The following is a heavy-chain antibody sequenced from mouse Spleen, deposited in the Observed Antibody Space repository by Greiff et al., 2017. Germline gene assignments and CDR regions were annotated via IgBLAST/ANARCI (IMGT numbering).Heavy chain of an antibody. V-gene: IGHV1-55*01. CDR3: ARELDY. CDR2: IYPYNGGT. CDR1: GYTFTSYW. J-gene: IGHJ2*01. Sequence: QVQLKQPGAELVKPGASVKMSCKASGYTFTSYWITWVKQRPGQGLEWIGDIYPYNGGTGYNQKFKSKATLTVDNSSSTAYMELRSLTSEDSAVYFCARELDYWGQGTTLTVSS.